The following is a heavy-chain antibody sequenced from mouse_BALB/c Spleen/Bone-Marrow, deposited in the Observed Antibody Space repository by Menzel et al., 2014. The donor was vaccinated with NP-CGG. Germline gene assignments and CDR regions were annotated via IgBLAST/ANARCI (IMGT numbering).Heavy chain of an antibody. D-gene: IGHD1-1*01. CDR3: ARDYYGSSYDWCFDV. V-gene: IGHV7-1*02. Sequence: EVKLMESGGGLVQPGGSLRLSCATSGFTFSDFYMEWVRQPPGKRLEWIAASRNKANDYTTEYSASVKGRFIVSRDTSQSILYFQMNAVRAEDPAIYCCARDYYGSSYDWCFDVWGAGTTVTVSS. CDR1: GFTFSDFY. CDR2: SRNKANDYTT. J-gene: IGHJ1*01.